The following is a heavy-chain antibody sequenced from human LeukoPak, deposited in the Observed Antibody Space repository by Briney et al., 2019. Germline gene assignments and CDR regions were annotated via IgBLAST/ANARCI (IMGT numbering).Heavy chain of an antibody. Sequence: SETLSLTCTVYGGSFSSYYCSWIRQPPGKGLEWIGEINHSGSTNYNPSLKSRVTISVDTSKDQFSLKLSSVTAADTAVYYCARGRGGSTSYYYFDYWGQGTLVTVSS. CDR2: INHSGST. J-gene: IGHJ4*02. CDR1: GGSFSSYY. V-gene: IGHV4-34*01. CDR3: ARGRGGSTSYYYFDY. D-gene: IGHD2-2*01.